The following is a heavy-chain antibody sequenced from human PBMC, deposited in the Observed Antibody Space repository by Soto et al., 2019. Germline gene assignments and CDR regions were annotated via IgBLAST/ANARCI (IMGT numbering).Heavy chain of an antibody. CDR1: GYTFTNYY. D-gene: IGHD3-22*01. Sequence: ASVKVSCKACGYTFTNYYIHWVRQAPGQGLEWMGIINPSGGSTSYAQRFRGRVTMTRDTSTSTVYMDLSGLRSEDTAVYYCAREDLISMRDYYFTYWGQGSMVTVSS. V-gene: IGHV1-46*01. CDR2: INPSGGST. CDR3: AREDLISMRDYYFTY. J-gene: IGHJ4*02.